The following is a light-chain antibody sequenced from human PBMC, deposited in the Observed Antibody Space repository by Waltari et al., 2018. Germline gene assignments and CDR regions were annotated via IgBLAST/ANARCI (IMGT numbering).Light chain of an antibody. V-gene: IGKV3-20*01. CDR3: QHYVRLPGT. J-gene: IGKJ1*01. Sequence: VLSQSPGTLSLSPGETATLACWTSQNVGRTLARYQQRPGQAPRLLSYAATTMATGIPDRFSGSGSGTDFRLTITRLEPEDFAVYYCQHYVRLPGTFGQGTKVEIK. CDR2: AAT. CDR1: QNVGRT.